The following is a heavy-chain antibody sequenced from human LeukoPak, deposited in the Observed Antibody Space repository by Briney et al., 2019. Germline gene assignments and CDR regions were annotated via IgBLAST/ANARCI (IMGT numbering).Heavy chain of an antibody. Sequence: GGSLRLSCVASGFTISSYWMHWVRQAPGKGLEWVANIKQDGSEEYYVDSVKGRFTISRDNSKNTLYLQMNSLRAEDTAVYYCAKDKGWGYSAYDCYGMDVWGQGTTVTVSS. J-gene: IGHJ6*02. V-gene: IGHV3-7*03. CDR3: AKDKGWGYSAYDCYGMDV. D-gene: IGHD1-26*01. CDR2: IKQDGSEE. CDR1: GFTISSYW.